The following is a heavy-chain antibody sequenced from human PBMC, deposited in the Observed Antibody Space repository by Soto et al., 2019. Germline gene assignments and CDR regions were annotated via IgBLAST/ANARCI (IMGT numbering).Heavy chain of an antibody. D-gene: IGHD6-25*01. Sequence: HLGGSLRLSCAASGFTFSSYAMSWVRQAPGKGLEWVSAISGSGGSTYYADSVKGRFTISRDNSKNTLYLQMNSLRAEDTAVYYCAKLAEPYRLNGPRENYWGQGTLVTVSS. V-gene: IGHV3-23*01. J-gene: IGHJ4*02. CDR1: GFTFSSYA. CDR3: AKLAEPYRLNGPRENY. CDR2: ISGSGGST.